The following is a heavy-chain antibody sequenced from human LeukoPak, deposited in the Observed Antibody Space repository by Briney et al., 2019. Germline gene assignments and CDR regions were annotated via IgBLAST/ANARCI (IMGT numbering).Heavy chain of an antibody. CDR3: ARGSYDILTGYTV. V-gene: IGHV4-31*03. D-gene: IGHD3-9*01. CDR2: IYYSGST. Sequence: PSQTLSLTCTVSGGSISSGGYYWSWIRQHPGKGLEWIGYIYYSGSTYYNPSLKSRVTISVDTSKNQFSLKLSSVTAADTAVYYCARGSYDILTGYTVWGQGTLVTVSS. CDR1: GGSISSGGYY. J-gene: IGHJ4*02.